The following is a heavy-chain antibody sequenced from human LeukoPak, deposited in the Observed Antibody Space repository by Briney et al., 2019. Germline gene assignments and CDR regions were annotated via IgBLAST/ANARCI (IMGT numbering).Heavy chain of an antibody. D-gene: IGHD3-10*01. CDR3: ARSELLWFGKVNSGSDF. Sequence: PSETLSLTCSVSGDSISIYYWSWIRQPPGKGLEWIGYIYNSGSTNYNPSLKSRVTISVDTSKNQFSLKLTSVTAADTAVYYCARSELLWFGKVNSGSDFWGQGTLVTVSS. V-gene: IGHV4-59*01. CDR2: IYNSGST. CDR1: GDSISIYY. J-gene: IGHJ4*02.